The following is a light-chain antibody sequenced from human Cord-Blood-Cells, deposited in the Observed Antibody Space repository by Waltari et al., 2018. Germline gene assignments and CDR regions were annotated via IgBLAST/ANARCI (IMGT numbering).Light chain of an antibody. Sequence: QSALTQPASVSGSPGQSITISCTGTSSDFGRSHLFSLYQQPPGKAPKLMIYEVSKRPSGVSNRFSGSKSGNTASLTISGLQAEDEADYYCCSYAGSSTYVVFGGGTKLTVL. CDR2: EVS. V-gene: IGLV2-23*02. CDR1: SSDFGRSHL. CDR3: CSYAGSSTYVV. J-gene: IGLJ2*01.